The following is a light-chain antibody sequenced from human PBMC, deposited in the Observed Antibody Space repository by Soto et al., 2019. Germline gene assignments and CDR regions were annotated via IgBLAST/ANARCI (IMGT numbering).Light chain of an antibody. V-gene: IGLV6-57*03. Sequence: NFMLTQPHSVSESPGKTITISCTRSSGSIASYYVQWYQQRPGSAPTTVIYEDNRRPSGVPDRFSGSIDSSSNSASLTISGLKTEDEADYYCQSYDTNNPWVFGGGTKLTVL. J-gene: IGLJ3*02. CDR1: SGSIASYY. CDR3: QSYDTNNPWV. CDR2: EDN.